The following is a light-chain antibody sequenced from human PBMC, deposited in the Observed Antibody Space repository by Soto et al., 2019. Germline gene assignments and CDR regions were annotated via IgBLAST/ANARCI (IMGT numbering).Light chain of an antibody. J-gene: IGKJ1*01. V-gene: IGKV1-5*01. Sequence: DIQMTQSPSSLSGSVGDRFAVTCRASQSINNRLAWYQLKPGKAPKLLIYHASTLQSGVPSTFSGSGSGTEFTLTISSLQPDDFATYYCQQYYTYWHMFGQGTKVDIK. CDR1: QSINNR. CDR2: HAS. CDR3: QQYYTYWHM.